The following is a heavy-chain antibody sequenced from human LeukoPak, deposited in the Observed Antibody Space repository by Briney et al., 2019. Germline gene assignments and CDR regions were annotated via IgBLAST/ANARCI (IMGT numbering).Heavy chain of an antibody. CDR2: IKQDGSEK. J-gene: IGHJ4*02. V-gene: IGHV3-7*01. CDR3: ARGGYSSSWFWVY. Sequence: GGSLRLSYAASGFTFSSYWMSWVRQAPGKGPEWLANIKQDGSEKYYVDSVEGRFTISRDNAKNSLYLQMNSLRVEDTAVYYCARGGYSSSWFWVYWGQGTLVTVSS. D-gene: IGHD6-13*01. CDR1: GFTFSSYW.